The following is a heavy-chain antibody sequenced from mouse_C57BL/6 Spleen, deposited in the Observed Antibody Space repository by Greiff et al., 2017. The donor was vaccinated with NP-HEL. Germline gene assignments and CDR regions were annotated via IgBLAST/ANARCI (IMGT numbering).Heavy chain of an antibody. CDR3: ARHGSSFLFAD. J-gene: IGHJ3*01. D-gene: IGHD1-1*01. CDR1: GYTFTSYG. V-gene: IGHV1-81*01. Sequence: QVQLKQSGAELARPGASVKLSCKASGYTFTSYGISWVKQRTGPGLEWIGEIYPRSGNTYYNEKFKGKATLTADKSSSTAYMELRSLTSEDAAVYFCARHGSSFLFADWGKGTLVTVSA. CDR2: IYPRSGNT.